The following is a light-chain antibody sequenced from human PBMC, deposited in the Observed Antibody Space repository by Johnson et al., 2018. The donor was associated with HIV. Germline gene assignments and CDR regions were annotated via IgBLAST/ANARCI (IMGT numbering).Light chain of an antibody. J-gene: IGLJ1*01. CDR3: ATWDTSLSAGGV. CDR1: TSNIGDHS. V-gene: IGLV1-51*02. Sequence: QSVLTQPPSVSAAPGRWVTVSCSGTTSNIGDHSVSWFQHLPGAAPKLLIYDNDRRPSGVPDRFSGSKSAASTTLDITGLQMGDEGDYYCATWDTSLSAGGVVGTGTKVTVL. CDR2: DND.